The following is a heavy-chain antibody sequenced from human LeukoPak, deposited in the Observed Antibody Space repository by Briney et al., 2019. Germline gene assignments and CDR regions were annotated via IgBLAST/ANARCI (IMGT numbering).Heavy chain of an antibody. D-gene: IGHD2-15*01. CDR3: ARERYCSGGSCYPGSPGDI. V-gene: IGHV1-2*02. CDR2: INPNSGGT. CDR1: GYTFTGYY. Sequence: ASVKVPCKASGYTFTGYYMHWVRQAPGQGLEWMGWINPNSGGTNYAQKFQGRVTVTRDTSISTAYMELSRLRSDDTAVYYCARERYCSGGSCYPGSPGDIWGQGTMVTVSS. J-gene: IGHJ3*02.